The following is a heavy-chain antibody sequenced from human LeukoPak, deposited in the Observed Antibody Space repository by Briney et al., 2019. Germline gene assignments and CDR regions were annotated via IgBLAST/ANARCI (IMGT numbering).Heavy chain of an antibody. J-gene: IGHJ4*02. Sequence: PGGSLRLSCGASGFTFGSYAMYWVRQAPGKGLEWVAGIFGSGGSPHYADSARGRFTISRDNSKNTVYLQINSLRADDTAVYYCGKTTTGYSSGQKPAWPVDSWGQGTLVTVSS. CDR3: GKTTTGYSSGQKPAWPVDS. V-gene: IGHV3-23*01. D-gene: IGHD5-18*01. CDR2: IFGSGGSP. CDR1: GFTFGSYA.